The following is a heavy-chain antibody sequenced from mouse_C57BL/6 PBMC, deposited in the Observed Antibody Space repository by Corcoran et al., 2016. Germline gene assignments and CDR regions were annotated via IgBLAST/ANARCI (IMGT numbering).Heavy chain of an antibody. CDR1: GYTFTDYY. V-gene: IGHV1-26*01. CDR3: ARWYAMDY. CDR2: INPNNGGT. Sequence: EVQLQQSGPELVKPGASVKISCKASGYTFTDYYMNLVKQSHGKSLEWIGDINPNNGGTSYNQKFKGKATLTVDKSSSTAYMELRSLTSEDSAVYYCARWYAMDYWGHGTSVTVSS. J-gene: IGHJ4*01.